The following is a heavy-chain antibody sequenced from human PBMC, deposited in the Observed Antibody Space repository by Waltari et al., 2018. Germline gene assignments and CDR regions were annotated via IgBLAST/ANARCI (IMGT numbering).Heavy chain of an antibody. CDR2: VDPEDGET. V-gene: IGHV1-69-2*01. CDR3: MTLPIFGLVIKNY. J-gene: IGHJ1*01. Sequence: EVHLTPSGAEVQKPGATVHISCKASGYSFTDQCLHWVRKAPGKGPEWIGRVDPEDGETTLAEKFEGRVTITADTSTDTAYMDLSRLRSEDTALYYCMTLPIFGLVIKNYWGQGTLVTVSS. CDR1: GYSFTDQC. D-gene: IGHD3-3*01.